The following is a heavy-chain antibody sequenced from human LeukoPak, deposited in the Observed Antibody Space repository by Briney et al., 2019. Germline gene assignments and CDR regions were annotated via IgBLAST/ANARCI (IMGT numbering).Heavy chain of an antibody. D-gene: IGHD3-3*01. V-gene: IGHV4-34*01. CDR2: INHSGST. J-gene: IGHJ4*02. Sequence: PSKTLSLTCAVYGGSFSGYYWRWIRQPPGKGLEWIGEINHSGSTNYNPSLKSRVTISVDTSKNQFSLKLSSVTAADTAVYYCARERRFLEWLLPYFDYWGQGTLVTVSS. CDR3: ARERRFLEWLLPYFDY. CDR1: GGSFSGYY.